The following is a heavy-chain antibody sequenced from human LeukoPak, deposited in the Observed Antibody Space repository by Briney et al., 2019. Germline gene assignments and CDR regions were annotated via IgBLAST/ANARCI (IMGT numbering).Heavy chain of an antibody. CDR2: INPGDSDT. CDR3: ARQPGAGWFDP. J-gene: IGHJ5*02. Sequence: GESLKISCQASGYSFTSSWIGWARQMPGKGLEGMAIINPGDSDTRYSPSSQGQVTISADKSISTVYLQWGSLKASDTAMYYCARQPGAGWFDPWGQGTLVTVSS. V-gene: IGHV5-51*01. CDR1: GYSFTSSW. D-gene: IGHD3-10*01.